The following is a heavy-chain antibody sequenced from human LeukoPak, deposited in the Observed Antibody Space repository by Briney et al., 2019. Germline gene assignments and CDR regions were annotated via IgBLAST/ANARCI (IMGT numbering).Heavy chain of an antibody. CDR1: GYSFTSYW. Sequence: GESLKISCKGSGYSFTSYWIGWVRRMPGKGLEWMGIIYPGDSDARYSPSFQGQVTISADKSISTAYLQWSSLKASDTAMYYCARKDGRSGGSLGAFDIWGQGTMVTVSS. D-gene: IGHD2-15*01. V-gene: IGHV5-51*01. CDR3: ARKDGRSGGSLGAFDI. J-gene: IGHJ3*02. CDR2: IYPGDSDA.